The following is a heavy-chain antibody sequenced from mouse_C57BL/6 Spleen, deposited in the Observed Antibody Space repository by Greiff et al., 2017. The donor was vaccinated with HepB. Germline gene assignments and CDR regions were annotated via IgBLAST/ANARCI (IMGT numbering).Heavy chain of an antibody. J-gene: IGHJ4*01. V-gene: IGHV7-1*01. CDR1: GFTFSDFY. CDR3: ARDLNFYAMGY. Sequence: EVLLVESGGGLVQSGRSLRLSCATSGFTFSDFYMEWVRQAPGKGLEWIAASRNKANDYTTEYSASVKGRFIVSRDTSRSILYLQMNALRAEDTSIYYCARDLNFYAMGYWGQGTSVTVSS. CDR2: SRNKANDYTT. D-gene: IGHD1-3*01.